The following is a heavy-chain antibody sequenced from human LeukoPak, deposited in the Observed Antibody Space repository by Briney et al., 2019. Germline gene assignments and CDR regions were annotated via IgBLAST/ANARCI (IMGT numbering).Heavy chain of an antibody. CDR3: ASNCYDSSGYSN. CDR1: GGTFSRYA. Sequence: SVKVSCKASGGTFSRYAISWVRQAPGQGLEWMGGIIPIFGTANYAQKFQGRVTITTDESTSTAYMELSSLRSEDTAVYYCASNCYDSSGYSNWGQGTLVTVSS. V-gene: IGHV1-69*05. D-gene: IGHD3-22*01. J-gene: IGHJ4*02. CDR2: IIPIFGTA.